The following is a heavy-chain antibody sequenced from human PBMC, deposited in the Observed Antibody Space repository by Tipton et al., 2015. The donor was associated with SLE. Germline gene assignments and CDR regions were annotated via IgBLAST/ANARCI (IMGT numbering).Heavy chain of an antibody. CDR1: GYSISSGYY. Sequence: TLSLTCAVSGYSISSGYYWGWFRQPPGKGLEWIGSIYHSGSTYYNPSLKSRVTISVDTSKNQFSLKLSSVTAADTAVYYCASSPLSSSWYVEADYWGQGTLVTVSS. V-gene: IGHV4-38-2*01. J-gene: IGHJ4*02. CDR3: ASSPLSSSWYVEADY. D-gene: IGHD6-13*01. CDR2: IYHSGST.